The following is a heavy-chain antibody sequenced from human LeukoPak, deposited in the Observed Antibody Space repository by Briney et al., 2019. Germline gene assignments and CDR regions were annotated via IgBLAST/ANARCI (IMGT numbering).Heavy chain of an antibody. V-gene: IGHV3-30-3*01. CDR3: ARDQMGFGSAFDI. D-gene: IGHD3-10*01. Sequence: GRSLRLSCAASGFTFSSYAMHWVRQAPGKGLEWVAIVSYDGNNKYYADSVKGRFTISRDDSRNTLSLQMNSLRTEDTAVYYCARDQMGFGSAFDIWGQGTMVTVSS. J-gene: IGHJ3*02. CDR1: GFTFSSYA. CDR2: VSYDGNNK.